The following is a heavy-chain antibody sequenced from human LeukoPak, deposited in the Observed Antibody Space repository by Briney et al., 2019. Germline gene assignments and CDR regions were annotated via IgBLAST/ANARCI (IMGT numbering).Heavy chain of an antibody. J-gene: IGHJ4*02. CDR2: IYYSGST. Sequence: SETLSLTCTVSGGSISSSSYYWGWIRQPPGKGLEWIGSIYYSGSTYYNPSLKSRVTISVDTSKNQFSLKLSSVTAADTAVYYCARDQYYYDSSGYYFLDYWGQGTLVTVSS. CDR3: ARDQYYYDSSGYYFLDY. D-gene: IGHD3-22*01. V-gene: IGHV4-39*07. CDR1: GGSISSSSYY.